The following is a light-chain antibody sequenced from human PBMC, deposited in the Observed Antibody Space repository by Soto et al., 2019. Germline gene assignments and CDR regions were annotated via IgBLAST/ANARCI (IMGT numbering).Light chain of an antibody. CDR1: QSISSSY. V-gene: IGKV3-20*01. J-gene: IGKJ3*01. CDR3: QQYSSSPPEFT. Sequence: EIVLTQSPGTLSLSPGERATLSCRASQSISSSYLAWYQQRPGQAPRLLIFGASYRATGIPDRFSGSGSGRDFNLTISRLEPEDFAVYYCQQYSSSPPEFTFGPGTRVDSK. CDR2: GAS.